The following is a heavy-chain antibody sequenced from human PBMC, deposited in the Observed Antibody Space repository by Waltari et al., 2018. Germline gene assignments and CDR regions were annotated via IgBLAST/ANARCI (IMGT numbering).Heavy chain of an antibody. V-gene: IGHV3-23*01. D-gene: IGHD2-15*01. J-gene: IGHJ3*02. CDR3: AKGKGYCSGGSCLVAMGAFDI. CDR2: ISGSGGST. Sequence: SWVRQAPGKGLEWVSAISGSGGSTYYADSVKGRFTISRDNSKNTLYLQMNSLRAEDTAVYYCAKGKGYCSGGSCLVAMGAFDIWGQGTMVTVSS.